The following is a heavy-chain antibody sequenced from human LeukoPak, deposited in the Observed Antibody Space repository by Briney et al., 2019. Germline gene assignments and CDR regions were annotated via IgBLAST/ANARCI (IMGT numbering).Heavy chain of an antibody. V-gene: IGHV4-34*01. CDR1: GGSFSGYY. J-gene: IGHJ3*02. Sequence: NPSETLSLTCAVYGGSFSGYYWSWIRQPPGKGLEWIGEINHSGSTNYNPSLKSRVTISVDTSKNQFSLKLSSVTAADTAVYYCARAVWYYDSSGWAGAFDIWGQGTMVTVSS. D-gene: IGHD3-22*01. CDR3: ARAVWYYDSSGWAGAFDI. CDR2: INHSGST.